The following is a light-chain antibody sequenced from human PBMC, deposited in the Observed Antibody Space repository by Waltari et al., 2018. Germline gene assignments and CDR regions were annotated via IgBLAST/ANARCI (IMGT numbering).Light chain of an antibody. V-gene: IGLV1-40*01. J-gene: IGLJ3*02. Sequence: TQPPSVSGAPGHSVTISCTGSRSNIGAGYDVHWYQQLPGAAPKLLIYAFSNRPSGVPARFYGSKSGTSASLAINGLQAEDEAIYYCQSYDSSLSAVFGGGTKVTVL. CDR1: RSNIGAGYD. CDR2: AFS. CDR3: QSYDSSLSAV.